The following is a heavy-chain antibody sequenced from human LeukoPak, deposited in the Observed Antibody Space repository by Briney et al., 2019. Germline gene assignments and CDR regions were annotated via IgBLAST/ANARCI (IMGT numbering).Heavy chain of an antibody. CDR3: AKGLVEWELSTGIDY. CDR1: GFTFSSLA. V-gene: IGHV3-23*01. Sequence: PGGSLRLSCAASGFTFSSLAMSWVRQAPGKGLEWVSAISGSGGSTYYAGSVKGRFTISRDNSKNTLYLQMNSLRAEDTAEYYCAKGLVEWELSTGIDYWGQGTLVTVSS. J-gene: IGHJ4*02. D-gene: IGHD1-26*01. CDR2: ISGSGGST.